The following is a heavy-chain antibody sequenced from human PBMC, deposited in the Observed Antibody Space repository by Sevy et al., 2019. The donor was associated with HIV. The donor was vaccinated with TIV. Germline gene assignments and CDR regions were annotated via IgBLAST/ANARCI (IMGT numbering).Heavy chain of an antibody. D-gene: IGHD3-16*02. CDR1: GFTFSSYS. V-gene: IGHV3-21*01. J-gene: IGHJ4*02. Sequence: GGSLRLSCAASGFTFSSYSMNWVRQAPGKGLEWVSSISSSSSYIYYADSVKGRFTISRDNAKNSLYLQMNSLRAEDTAGYYCARDRGYSSFPRGGTYYDYIWGSYRYFDYWGQGTLVTVSS. CDR3: ARDRGYSSFPRGGTYYDYIWGSYRYFDY. CDR2: ISSSSSYI.